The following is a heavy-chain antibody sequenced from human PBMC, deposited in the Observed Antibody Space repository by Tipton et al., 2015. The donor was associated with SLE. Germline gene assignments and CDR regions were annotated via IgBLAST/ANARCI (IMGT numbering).Heavy chain of an antibody. V-gene: IGHV4-34*01. D-gene: IGHD5/OR15-5a*01. J-gene: IGHJ6*02. CDR2: INHSGST. Sequence: TLSLTCAVYGGSFSGYYWSWIRQPPGKGLEWIGEINHSGSTNYNPSLKSRVTISVDTSKNQFSLKLTSVTAADTAVYYCATSTAGYYYGMDVWGQGTTVTVSS. CDR1: GGSFSGYY. CDR3: ATSTAGYYYGMDV.